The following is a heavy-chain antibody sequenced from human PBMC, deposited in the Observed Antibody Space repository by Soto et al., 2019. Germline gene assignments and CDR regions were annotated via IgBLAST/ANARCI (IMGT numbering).Heavy chain of an antibody. CDR1: GYSFTSYW. V-gene: IGHV5-51*01. CDR3: ARGPAVPFDY. J-gene: IGHJ4*02. Sequence: GESLKISCKGSGYSFTSYWIGWVRQMPGKGLEWMGIIYPGDSDTRYSPSFQGKVTISADKSISTAYLQWSSLKASDTATYYWARGPAVPFDYWGRGTRGAVAS. D-gene: IGHD6-19*01. CDR2: IYPGDSDT.